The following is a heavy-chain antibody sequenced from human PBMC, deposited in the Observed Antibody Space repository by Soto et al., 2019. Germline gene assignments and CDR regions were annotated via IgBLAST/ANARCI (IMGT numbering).Heavy chain of an antibody. V-gene: IGHV4-34*01. CDR1: GGSGGSFSGYY. D-gene: IGHD3-22*01. CDR2: INHSGST. Sequence: QVQLQQWGAGLLKPSETLSLTCAVYGGSGGSFSGYYWSWIRQPPGKGLEWIGEINHSGSTNYNRSLESRVTISVDTSKNQFSLKLSAGTAADTAVYYCARHNYDSSGYYHYYYGMDVWGQGTTVTVSS. J-gene: IGHJ6*02. CDR3: ARHNYDSSGYYHYYYGMDV.